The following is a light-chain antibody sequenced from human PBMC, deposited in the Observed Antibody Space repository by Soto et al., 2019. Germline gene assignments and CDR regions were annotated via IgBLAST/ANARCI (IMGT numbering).Light chain of an antibody. Sequence: QSALTQPASVSGSPGQSITISCTGTSSDVGGYNSVSWYQHHPAKAPKLMIYDVSDRPSGVSNRFSGSKSGNTASLTISGLQADDEADYYCSSYTASTTLYVFGTGTKVTVL. CDR3: SSYTASTTLYV. CDR1: SSDVGGYNS. CDR2: DVS. J-gene: IGLJ1*01. V-gene: IGLV2-14*03.